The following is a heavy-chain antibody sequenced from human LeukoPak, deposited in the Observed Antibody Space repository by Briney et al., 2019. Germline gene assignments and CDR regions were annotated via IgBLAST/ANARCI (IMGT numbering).Heavy chain of an antibody. V-gene: IGHV3-64*02. J-gene: IGHJ3*01. CDR2: ISSTGATT. D-gene: IGHD3-10*01. Sequence: GGSLRLSCAASGFTFSTYAMHWVRQAPGKGLEFLATISSTGATTYYADSVKGRFTISRDNSKHTVYLQVGSLRVDDTAVYYCGRGFPGSPQIWGQGTGVTVS. CDR3: GRGFPGSPQI. CDR1: GFTFSTYA.